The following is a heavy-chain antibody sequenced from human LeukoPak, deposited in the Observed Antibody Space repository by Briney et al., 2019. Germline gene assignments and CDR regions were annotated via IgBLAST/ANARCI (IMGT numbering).Heavy chain of an antibody. V-gene: IGHV4-39*07. J-gene: IGHJ4*02. Sequence: PSETLSLTCTVSGGSISSSSYYWGWIRQSPGKGLEWIGSIYYSGSTYYNPSLKSRVTISVDTSKNQFSLKLSSVTAADTAVYYCARDRYELGGSGSYPFDYWGQGTLVTVSS. CDR1: GGSISSSSYY. D-gene: IGHD3-10*01. CDR2: IYYSGST. CDR3: ARDRYELGGSGSYPFDY.